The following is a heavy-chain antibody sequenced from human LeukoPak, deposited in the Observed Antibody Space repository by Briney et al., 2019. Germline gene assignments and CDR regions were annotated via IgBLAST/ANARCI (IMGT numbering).Heavy chain of an antibody. D-gene: IGHD3-16*02. CDR2: ISGSGGST. CDR1: GFTFSSYA. CDR3: VKDYRYNSHFDY. V-gene: IGHV3-23*01. J-gene: IGHJ4*02. Sequence: GGSLRLSCAASGFTFSSYAMSWVRQAPGKGLEWVSAISGSGGSTYYADSVKGRFTISRDNSKNTLYLQMDSLRAEDTAVYYCVKDYRYNSHFDYWGQGTLVTVS.